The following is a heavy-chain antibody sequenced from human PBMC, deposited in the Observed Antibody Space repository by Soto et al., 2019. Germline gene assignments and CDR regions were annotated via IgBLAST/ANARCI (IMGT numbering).Heavy chain of an antibody. CDR3: ARKLEASVRHVEWFSYKWFDP. V-gene: IGHV4-34*01. D-gene: IGHD3-9*01. CDR2: ITFRGVT. CDR1: GDSLSGYA. Sequence: SETLSLTCDVHGDSLSGYAWSWIRQPPGKGLEWIGEITFRGVTNYHPSLKSRVPMSVDTSKNRISLNMSSVTAADTALYFCARKLEASVRHVEWFSYKWFDPWGPGTLVTVSS. J-gene: IGHJ5*02.